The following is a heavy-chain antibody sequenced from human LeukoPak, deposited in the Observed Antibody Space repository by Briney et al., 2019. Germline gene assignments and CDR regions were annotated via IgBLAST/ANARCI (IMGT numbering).Heavy chain of an antibody. CDR1: SGSISSGGYS. J-gene: IGHJ4*02. D-gene: IGHD3-10*01. Sequence: KSSQTLSLTCAVSSGSISSGGYSWSWIRQPPGKGLEWIGYIYHSGSTYYNPSLKSRVTISVDRSKNQFSLKLSSVTAADTAVYYCASALWFGELQLQHWGQGTLVTVPS. CDR2: IYHSGST. CDR3: ASALWFGELQLQH. V-gene: IGHV4-30-2*02.